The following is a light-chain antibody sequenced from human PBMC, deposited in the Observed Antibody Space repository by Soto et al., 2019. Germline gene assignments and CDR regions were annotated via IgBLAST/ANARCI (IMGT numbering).Light chain of an antibody. V-gene: IGKV3-20*01. J-gene: IGKJ1*01. CDR2: GAS. CDR3: HEYGSSQWT. Sequence: EIVLTQSPGTLSLSPGERATLSCRASQSVTSSLLAWHQQKPGQAPRLLIHGASNRAPGIPDRFSGSGSGTDFTLTISRLEPDDFAVYYCHEYGSSQWTVGQGTKGEIK. CDR1: QSVTSSL.